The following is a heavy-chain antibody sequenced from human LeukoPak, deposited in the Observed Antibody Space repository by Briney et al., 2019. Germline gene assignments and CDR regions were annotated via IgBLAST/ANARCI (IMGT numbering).Heavy chain of an antibody. V-gene: IGHV4-30-2*01. CDR1: GGSISSGGYS. D-gene: IGHD2-21*02. CDR2: IYHSGST. Sequence: SETLSLTCAVSGGSISSGGYSWSWIRQPPGKGLEWIGYIYHSGSTYYNPSLKSRVTISVDRSKNQFSLKLSPVTAADTAVYYCARAKLAYCGGDCPNYFDYWGQGTLVTVSS. J-gene: IGHJ4*02. CDR3: ARAKLAYCGGDCPNYFDY.